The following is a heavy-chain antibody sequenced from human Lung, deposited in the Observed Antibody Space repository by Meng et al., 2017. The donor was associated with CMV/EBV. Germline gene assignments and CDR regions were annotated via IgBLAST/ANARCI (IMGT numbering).Heavy chain of an antibody. CDR2: ISFDGSNK. V-gene: IGHV3-30*18. D-gene: IGHD6-19*01. CDR1: GFTLGTCG. J-gene: IGHJ4*02. Sequence: SGFTLGTCGMRWGRRAPGKGLEWVALISFDGSNKYYADFVKGRFTISRDNSKNTLDLQMNSLRAEDTAVYYCAKDREWLALDYWGQGTLVTVSS. CDR3: AKDREWLALDY.